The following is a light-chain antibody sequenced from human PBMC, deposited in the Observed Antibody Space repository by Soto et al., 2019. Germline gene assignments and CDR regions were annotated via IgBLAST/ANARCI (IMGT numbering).Light chain of an antibody. V-gene: IGLV2-14*01. CDR2: GVK. J-gene: IGLJ1*01. CDR1: GRDIGAYDY. Sequence: QSALTQPASVSGSPGQSITISCTGSGRDIGAYDYVSWYQQYPGKAPKLLIYGVKNRPSGVSYRFSASKSAFTASLTISGLQAEDEAHYYCSSYTTSYFYVFGPGTQLTVL. CDR3: SSYTTSYFYV.